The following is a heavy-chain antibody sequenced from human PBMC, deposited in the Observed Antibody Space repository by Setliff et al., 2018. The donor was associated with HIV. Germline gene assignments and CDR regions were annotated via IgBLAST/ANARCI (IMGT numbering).Heavy chain of an antibody. Sequence: GSLRLSCEASGFTFSTYSMNWVRQAPGKGLEWVSSISRSSSDIYYADSVKGRFTVSRDNAKNSLYLQMNSLRAEDTAVYYCARWGSGSYERVFDYWGQGMLVTVSS. CDR2: ISRSSSDI. D-gene: IGHD1-26*01. J-gene: IGHJ4*02. CDR1: GFTFSTYS. CDR3: ARWGSGSYERVFDY. V-gene: IGHV3-21*01.